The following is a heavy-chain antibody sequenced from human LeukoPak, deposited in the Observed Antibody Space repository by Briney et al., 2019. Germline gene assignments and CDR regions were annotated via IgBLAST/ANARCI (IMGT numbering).Heavy chain of an antibody. Sequence: GGSLRLSCVGSGFTFGWYWMSWVRQAPGKGLEWVANIKMDGSENYYLDSVKGRFTISRDNSKDTLFLQLNSLTAADTVMYFCAKASVAIPQYCNSWGQGTLVTVSS. V-gene: IGHV3-7*03. J-gene: IGHJ5*02. CDR2: IKMDGSEN. D-gene: IGHD2-2*02. CDR1: GFTFGWYW. CDR3: AKASVAIPQYCNS.